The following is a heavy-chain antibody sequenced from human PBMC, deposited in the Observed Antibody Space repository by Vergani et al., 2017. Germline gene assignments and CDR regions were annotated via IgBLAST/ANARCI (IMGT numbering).Heavy chain of an antibody. D-gene: IGHD4-17*01. CDR2: IYSGGST. CDR1: GFTVSSNY. J-gene: IGHJ6*03. Sequence: EVQLVESGGGLIQPGGSLRLSCAASGFTVSSNYMSWVRQAPGKGLEWVSVIYSGGSTYYADSVKGRFTISRDNSKNTLYLQMNSLRAEDTAVYYCARSGLREPYYYYMDVWGKGTTVTVSS. V-gene: IGHV3-53*01. CDR3: ARSGLREPYYYYMDV.